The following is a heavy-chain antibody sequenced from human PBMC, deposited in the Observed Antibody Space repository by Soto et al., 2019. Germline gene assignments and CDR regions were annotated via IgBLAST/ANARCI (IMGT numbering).Heavy chain of an antibody. D-gene: IGHD2-15*01. CDR1: GFIFKNYW. V-gene: IGHV3-74*03. Sequence: EVSLVESGGGLVQPGGSLRLSCAASGFIFKNYWIHWVRQSPEKGLLWVSRIDSHGSSTTYADSVRGRFTISRDNANNTVYLQMTGLRADDTAIYFCARGEEVARWSIYSWGRGTVVTSSS. J-gene: IGHJ4*02. CDR2: IDSHGSST. CDR3: ARGEEVARWSIYS.